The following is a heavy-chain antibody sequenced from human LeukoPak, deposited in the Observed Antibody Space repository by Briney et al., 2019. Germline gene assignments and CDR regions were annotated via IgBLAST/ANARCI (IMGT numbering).Heavy chain of an antibody. CDR1: GFTFSNYA. CDR2: ISYDGSNK. V-gene: IGHV3-30*04. J-gene: IGHJ5*02. D-gene: IGHD4/OR15-4a*01. CDR3: ARAHYGGHYWFDP. Sequence: GGSLRLSCAASGFTFSNYAMSWVRQAPGKGLEWVAVISYDGSNKYYADSVKGRFTISRDNSKNTLYLQMNSLRAEDTAVYYCARAHYGGHYWFDPWGQGTLVTVSS.